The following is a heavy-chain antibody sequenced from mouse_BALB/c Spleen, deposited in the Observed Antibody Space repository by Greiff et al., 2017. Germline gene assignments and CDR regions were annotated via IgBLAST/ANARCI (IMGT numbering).Heavy chain of an antibody. CDR2: IYPYNGDT. CDR3: AMVYGSCGPLVDY. V-gene: IGHV1-20*02. D-gene: IGHD2-1*01. Sequence: EVKLMESGPELVKPGASVKISCKASGYSFTGYFLNWVMQSHGKSLEWIGRIYPYNGDTFYNQKFKGKATLTADKSSSTAHMELRSLASEDSAVYYCAMVYGSCGPLVDYWGEGTSVTVAS. CDR1: GYSFTGYF. J-gene: IGHJ4*01.